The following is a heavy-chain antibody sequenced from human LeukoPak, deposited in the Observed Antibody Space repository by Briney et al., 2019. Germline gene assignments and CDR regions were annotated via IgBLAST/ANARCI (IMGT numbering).Heavy chain of an antibody. CDR3: AKSKSQWELPGSFDY. Sequence: GGSLRLSYAASGFTFSSYGMHWVRQAPGKGLEWVAVISYDGSNKYYADSVKGRFTISRDNSKNTLYLQMNSLRAEDTAVYYCAKSKSQWELPGSFDYWGQGTLVTVSS. D-gene: IGHD1-26*01. CDR2: ISYDGSNK. J-gene: IGHJ4*02. CDR1: GFTFSSYG. V-gene: IGHV3-30*18.